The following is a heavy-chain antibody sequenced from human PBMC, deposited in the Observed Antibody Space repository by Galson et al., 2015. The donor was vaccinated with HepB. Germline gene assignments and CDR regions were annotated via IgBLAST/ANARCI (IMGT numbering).Heavy chain of an antibody. CDR3: AKPTDYGDYVAADSDAVDI. J-gene: IGHJ3*02. V-gene: IGHV3-23*01. CDR1: GFTFSKYP. Sequence: GFTFSKYPMNWVRQAPGKGLEWVSAIRNSGTNTYYADSVKGRFTISRDNSKNTLYLQMDSLRAEDTAVYYCAKPTDYGDYVAADSDAVDIWGQGTMVTVSS. D-gene: IGHD4-17*01. CDR2: IRNSGTNT.